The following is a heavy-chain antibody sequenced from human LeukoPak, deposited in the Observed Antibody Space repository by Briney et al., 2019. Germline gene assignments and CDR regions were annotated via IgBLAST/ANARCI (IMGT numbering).Heavy chain of an antibody. Sequence: GGSLRLSCAASGFSFSDYAMTWVRQAPGKGLGWVSTISSGDGITYYADSVKGRFTISRDDSKNTLYLQMNSLRAEDTAVYYCARVGLRSSGALDYWGQGTLVTVSS. CDR3: ARVGLRSSGALDY. V-gene: IGHV3-23*01. CDR1: GFSFSDYA. CDR2: ISSGDGIT. D-gene: IGHD6-13*01. J-gene: IGHJ4*02.